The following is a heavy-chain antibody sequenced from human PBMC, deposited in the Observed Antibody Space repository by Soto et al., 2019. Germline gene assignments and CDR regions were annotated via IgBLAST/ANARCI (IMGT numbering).Heavy chain of an antibody. CDR2: IWYDGSNK. Sequence: GGSLRLSCAASGFTFSSYVMHWVRQAPGKGLEWVAVIWYDGSNKYYADSVKGRFTISRDNSRNTMYLQMNSLRAEDTAVYYCARAGGGSSFDYWGQGTLVTVAS. J-gene: IGHJ4*02. CDR1: GFTFSSYV. CDR3: ARAGGGSSFDY. V-gene: IGHV3-33*01. D-gene: IGHD3-16*01.